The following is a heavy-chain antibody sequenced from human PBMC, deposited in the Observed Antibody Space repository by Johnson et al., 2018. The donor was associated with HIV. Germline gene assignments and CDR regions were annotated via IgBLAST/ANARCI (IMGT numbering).Heavy chain of an antibody. Sequence: QVQLLESGGGLIQPGGSLRLSCAASGFTVSSDYMSWVRQAPGKGLEWVAVIWYDGSNKYYADSVKGRFTISRDNSKNTLYFQRNSLRAEDTAVYYCAKILSSRYTVTTRADDAFDIWGQGTMGTVSS. D-gene: IGHD4-11*01. CDR2: IWYDGSNK. CDR1: GFTVSSDY. V-gene: IGHV3-33*06. CDR3: AKILSSRYTVTTRADDAFDI. J-gene: IGHJ3*02.